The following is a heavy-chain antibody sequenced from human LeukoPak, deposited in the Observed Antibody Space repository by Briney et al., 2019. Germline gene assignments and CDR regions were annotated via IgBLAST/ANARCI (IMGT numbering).Heavy chain of an antibody. Sequence: PGGSLRLSCAASGFTFSSYGMHWVRQAPGKGLEWVAVISYDGSNKYYADSVKGRFTISRDNSKNTLYLQMNSLRAEDTAVYYCAKAHPIWLGELFPPQHWGQGTLVTVSS. D-gene: IGHD3-10*01. J-gene: IGHJ1*01. CDR2: ISYDGSNK. CDR1: GFTFSSYG. CDR3: AKAHPIWLGELFPPQH. V-gene: IGHV3-30*18.